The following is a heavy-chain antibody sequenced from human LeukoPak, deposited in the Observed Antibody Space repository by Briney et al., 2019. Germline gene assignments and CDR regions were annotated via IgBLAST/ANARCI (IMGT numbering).Heavy chain of an antibody. V-gene: IGHV3-30*04. J-gene: IGHJ5*02. CDR2: ISYDGSNK. CDR1: GFTFSSYA. D-gene: IGHD4-11*01. CDR3: ARELTTVTARGEKYNWFDP. Sequence: GGSLRLSCAASGFTFSSYAMHWVRQAPGKGLEWVAVISYDGSNKYYADSVKGRFTISRDNSKNTLYLQMNSLRAEDTAVYYCARELTTVTARGEKYNWFDPWGQGTLVTVSS.